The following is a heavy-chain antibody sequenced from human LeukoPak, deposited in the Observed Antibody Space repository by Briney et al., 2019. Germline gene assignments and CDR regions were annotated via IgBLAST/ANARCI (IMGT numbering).Heavy chain of an antibody. D-gene: IGHD2-2*01. CDR2: ISSSSSYI. Sequence: GGSLRLSCAASGFTFSSYSMNWVRQAPGKGLEWVSSISSSSSYIYYADSVKGRFTISRDNAKNSLYLQMNSLRAEDTAVYYCARDFDIVVVAAAMSTPGYWGQGTLVTVSS. CDR1: GFTFSSYS. CDR3: ARDFDIVVVAAAMSTPGY. J-gene: IGHJ4*02. V-gene: IGHV3-21*01.